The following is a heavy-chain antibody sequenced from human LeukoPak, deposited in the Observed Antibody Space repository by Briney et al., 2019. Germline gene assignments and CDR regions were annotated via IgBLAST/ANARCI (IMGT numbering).Heavy chain of an antibody. V-gene: IGHV4-59*01. D-gene: IGHD3-10*01. CDR1: GGSISSYY. CDR3: ARENLLWRNQGYFDL. Sequence: KPSETLSLTCTVSGGSISSYYWSWIRQPPGKGLEWIGYIYYSGSTNYNPSLKSRVTISVDTSKNQFSLKLSSVTAADTAVYYCARENLLWRNQGYFDLWGRGTLVTVSS. J-gene: IGHJ2*01. CDR2: IYYSGST.